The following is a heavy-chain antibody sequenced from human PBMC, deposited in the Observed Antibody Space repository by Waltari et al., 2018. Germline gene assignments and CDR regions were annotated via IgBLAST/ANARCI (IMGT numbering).Heavy chain of an antibody. J-gene: IGHJ3*02. Sequence: QVQLQESGPGLVQPSETLSLTCTVSGGPISSYYLSWIPPPPGKGLEWIGYIYTSGSTNYNPSLKSRVTISVDTSKNQFSLKLSSVTAADTAVYYCARVLGSSWYRADAFDIWGQGTMVTVSS. CDR1: GGPISSYY. CDR2: IYTSGST. CDR3: ARVLGSSWYRADAFDI. D-gene: IGHD6-13*01. V-gene: IGHV4-4*09.